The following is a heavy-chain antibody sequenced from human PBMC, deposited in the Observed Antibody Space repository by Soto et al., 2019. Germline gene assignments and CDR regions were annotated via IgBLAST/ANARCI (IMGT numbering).Heavy chain of an antibody. D-gene: IGHD2-15*01. CDR1: GFSLSTSGVG. CDR2: IYWDDDK. Sequence: QITLKESGPTLVKPTQTLTLTCTFSGFSLSTSGVGVGWIRLPPGKALEWLALIYWDDDKRYSPSLKSRLTITKDTSKNQVVLTMTNMDPVDTATYYCAHQQDMVVAATRGLGYFDYWGQGTLVTVSS. J-gene: IGHJ4*02. CDR3: AHQQDMVVAATRGLGYFDY. V-gene: IGHV2-5*02.